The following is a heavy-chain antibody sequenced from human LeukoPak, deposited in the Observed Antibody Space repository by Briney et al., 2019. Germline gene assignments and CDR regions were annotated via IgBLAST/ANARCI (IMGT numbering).Heavy chain of an antibody. CDR2: SSGSGGST. CDR3: AKSGGYSYIENFDY. CDR1: GFTFNNYA. Sequence: GGSLRLSCAASGFTFNNYAMNWVRQAPGKGLEWVSGSSGSGGSTFYADSVKGRFTMSRDNSKNTLYPQMNSLRAEDTAVYYCAKSGGYSYIENFDYWGQGTLVTVSS. V-gene: IGHV3-23*01. D-gene: IGHD5-18*01. J-gene: IGHJ4*02.